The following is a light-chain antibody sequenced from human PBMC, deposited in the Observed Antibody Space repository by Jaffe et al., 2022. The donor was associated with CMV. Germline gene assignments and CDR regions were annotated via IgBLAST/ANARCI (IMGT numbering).Light chain of an antibody. CDR1: QSVASN. CDR3: QQYNKWPRT. V-gene: IGKV3-15*01. Sequence: EIVMTQSPATLSVSPGERATLSCRASQSVASNLAWYQQTAGQAPRLLIYDASTRATGIPATFSGRGSGTEFTLIISSLQSEDSAVYYCQQYNKWPRTFGQGTKVEIK. CDR2: DAS. J-gene: IGKJ1*01.